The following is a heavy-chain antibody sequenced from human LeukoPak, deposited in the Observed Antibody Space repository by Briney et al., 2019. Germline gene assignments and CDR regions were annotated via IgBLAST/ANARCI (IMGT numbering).Heavy chain of an antibody. CDR2: TKPDGTAE. CDR1: GFTFRNYW. D-gene: IGHD2-15*01. CDR3: ARDGGLHTNFDY. J-gene: IGHJ4*02. V-gene: IGHV3-7*01. Sequence: GGSLRLSCAASGFTFRNYWMGWVRQAPGKGLEWVANTKPDGTAEYYADSVRGRFTTSRDNANNFLYLQMNSLRGEDTAVYFCARDGGLHTNFDYWGQGTLVTVSS.